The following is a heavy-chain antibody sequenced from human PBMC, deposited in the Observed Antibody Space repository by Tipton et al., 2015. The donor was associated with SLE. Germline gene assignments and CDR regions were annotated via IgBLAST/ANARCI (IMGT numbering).Heavy chain of an antibody. V-gene: IGHV4-59*11. CDR1: GGSISSHS. D-gene: IGHD6-19*01. CDR2: VYNSEST. Sequence: SLTCTVSGGSISSHSWSWIRQPPGKGLEWIGNVYNSESTNYNPSLKSRVTISVDTSKNQFSLKLSSVTAADTAVYYCARDYQWLVRLYYFDYWGQGTLVTVSS. J-gene: IGHJ4*02. CDR3: ARDYQWLVRLYYFDY.